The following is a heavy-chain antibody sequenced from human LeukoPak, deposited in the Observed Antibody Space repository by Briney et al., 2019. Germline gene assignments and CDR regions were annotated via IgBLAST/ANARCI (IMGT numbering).Heavy chain of an antibody. CDR1: GFTVSSNF. V-gene: IGHV3-66*01. CDR2: IYSGGST. D-gene: IGHD3-10*01. J-gene: IGHJ4*02. CDR3: ARGGDSLHY. Sequence: QPGGSLRLSCPASGFTVSSNFMTWVRQAPGKGLEWVSVIYSGGSTYYADSVKDRFTISRDNSKNMLYLQMNSLRAEDTAVYYCARGGDSLHYWGQGTLVTVSS.